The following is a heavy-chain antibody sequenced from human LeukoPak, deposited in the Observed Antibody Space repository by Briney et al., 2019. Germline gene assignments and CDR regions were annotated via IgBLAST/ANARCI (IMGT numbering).Heavy chain of an antibody. D-gene: IGHD3-3*01. CDR2: INHSGST. V-gene: IGHV4-34*01. J-gene: IGHJ4*02. Sequence: SETLSLTCAVYGGSFSGYYWSWIRQPPGKGLEWIGEINHSGSTNYNPSLKSRVTISVDTSKNQFSLKLSSVTAADTAVYYCARHIYDFWSGYYTCLFDYWGQGTLVTVSS. CDR3: ARHIYDFWSGYYTCLFDY. CDR1: GGSFSGYY.